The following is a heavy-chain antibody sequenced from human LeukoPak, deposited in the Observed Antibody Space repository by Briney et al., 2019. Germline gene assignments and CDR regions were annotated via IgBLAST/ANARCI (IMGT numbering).Heavy chain of an antibody. V-gene: IGHV4-4*09. CDR3: ASMYDFWCGHDP. CDR1: GGSISSYY. D-gene: IGHD3-3*01. Sequence: PSETLSLTCTVSGGSISSYYWSWIRQPPGKGLEWIGYIYTIGSTNYNPSLKSRVTISVDTSKNQFSLKLSSVTAADTAVYYCASMYDFWCGHDPWGQGTLVTVSS. J-gene: IGHJ5*02. CDR2: IYTIGST.